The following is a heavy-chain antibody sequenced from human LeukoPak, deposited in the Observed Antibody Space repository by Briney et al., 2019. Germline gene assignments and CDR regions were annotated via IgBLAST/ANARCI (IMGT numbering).Heavy chain of an antibody. CDR1: GFTFSSYW. CDR3: VRRDIYTTSSWGAFDI. V-gene: IGHV3-74*01. CDR2: INSDGSST. Sequence: GGPLRLSCAASGFTFSSYWMHWVRQAPGKGLVWVSRINSDGSSTSYADSVKGRFTISRDNAKNTLYLQMDSLRTDDTALYYCVRRDIYTTSSWGAFDIWGQGTLVTVSS. D-gene: IGHD6-6*01. J-gene: IGHJ3*02.